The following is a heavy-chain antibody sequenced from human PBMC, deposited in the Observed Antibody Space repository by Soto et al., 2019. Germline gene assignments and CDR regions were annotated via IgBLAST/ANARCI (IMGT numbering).Heavy chain of an antibody. D-gene: IGHD6-13*01. V-gene: IGHV4-34*01. J-gene: IGHJ4*02. Sequence: QVQLQQWGAGLLKPSETLSLTCAVYGGSFSGYYWSWIRQPPGTGLEWIGEITHSGSTKYNPSLTSRVTISIDTSKNQFSLTLSSVTPADTAVYYCARVMAAAGEKTVDWDYWGQGTLVTVSS. CDR1: GGSFSGYY. CDR3: ARVMAAAGEKTVDWDY. CDR2: ITHSGST.